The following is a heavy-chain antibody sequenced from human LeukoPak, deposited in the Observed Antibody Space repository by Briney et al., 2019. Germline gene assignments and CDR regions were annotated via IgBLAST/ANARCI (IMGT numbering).Heavy chain of an antibody. CDR2: IYTSGST. J-gene: IGHJ6*03. CDR1: GGSISSYY. Sequence: SETLSLTCTVSGGSISSYYWSWIRQPAGKGLEWIGRIYTSGSTNYNPSLKSRVTMSVDTSKNQFSLKLSSVTAADTAVYYCARVSVVPAAIRDYYYYMDVWGKGITVTVSS. D-gene: IGHD2-2*01. V-gene: IGHV4-4*07. CDR3: ARVSVVPAAIRDYYYYMDV.